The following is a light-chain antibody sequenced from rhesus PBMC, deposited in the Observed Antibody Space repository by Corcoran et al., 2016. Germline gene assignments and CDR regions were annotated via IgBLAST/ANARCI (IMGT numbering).Light chain of an antibody. J-gene: IGKJ2*01. CDR2: MAS. CDR3: QQHENSPYS. CDR1: QGIRHL. Sequence: DIQMTQSPSSLSASVGDRVTITFRASQGIRHLCAWCQKKPGQAPKLLIYMASNLDTGGPSRFSGRRSGTDFTLTISSLQPEDIATYYCQQHENSPYSFGQGTKGEIK. V-gene: IGKV1-69*01.